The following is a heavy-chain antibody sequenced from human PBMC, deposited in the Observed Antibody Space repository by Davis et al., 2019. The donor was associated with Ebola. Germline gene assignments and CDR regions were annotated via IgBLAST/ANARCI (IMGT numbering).Heavy chain of an antibody. CDR2: IIPILGIA. D-gene: IGHD3-16*01. CDR1: GGTFSSYA. V-gene: IGHV1-69*04. CDR3: ARDGDSYYYYGMDV. J-gene: IGHJ6*02. Sequence: SVKVSCKASGGTFSSYAISWVRQAPGQGLEWMGRIIPILGIANYAQKFQGRVTITADKSTSTAYMELSSLRSEDTAVYYCARDGDSYYYYGMDVWGQGTTVTVSS.